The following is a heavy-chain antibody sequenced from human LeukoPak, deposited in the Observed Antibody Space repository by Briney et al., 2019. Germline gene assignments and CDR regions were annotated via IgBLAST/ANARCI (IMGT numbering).Heavy chain of an antibody. V-gene: IGHV4-59*08. CDR1: GGSITSYY. CDR2: IFYSGST. CDR3: ARHGDSGSGYYDY. J-gene: IGHJ4*02. D-gene: IGHD6-19*01. Sequence: SETLSLTCTVSGGSITSYYWSWIRQPPGKGLKWLGYIFYSGSTNYNPSLKGRVTISVDTSKNQFSLKVRSVTAADTAVYYCARHGDSGSGYYDYWGQGTLVTVSS.